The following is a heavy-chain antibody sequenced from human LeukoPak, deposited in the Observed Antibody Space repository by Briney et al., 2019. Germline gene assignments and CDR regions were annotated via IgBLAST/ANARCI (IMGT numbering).Heavy chain of an antibody. Sequence: GASVKVSCKASGYTFTSYGINWVRQATGQGLEWMGWMNPNSGNTGYAQKFQGRVTMTRNTSISTAYMELSSLRSEDTAVYYCARVAIAAAGEIDYWGQGTLVTVSS. J-gene: IGHJ4*02. D-gene: IGHD6-13*01. CDR3: ARVAIAAAGEIDY. CDR2: MNPNSGNT. V-gene: IGHV1-8*02. CDR1: GYTFTSYG.